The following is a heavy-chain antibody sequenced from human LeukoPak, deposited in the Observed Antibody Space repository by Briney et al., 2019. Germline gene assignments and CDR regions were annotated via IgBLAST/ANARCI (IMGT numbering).Heavy chain of an antibody. CDR3: AKTRPLDSSSWSHGDY. D-gene: IGHD6-13*01. Sequence: GGSLRLSCAASGFTFSSYAMSWVRQAPGEGLEWVSAISGSGDSTYYGDSVKGRFTISRDNSKNTLYLQMNRLRAEDTAVYYCAKTRPLDSSSWSHGDYWGQGTLVTVSS. CDR1: GFTFSSYA. V-gene: IGHV3-23*01. CDR2: ISGSGDST. J-gene: IGHJ4*02.